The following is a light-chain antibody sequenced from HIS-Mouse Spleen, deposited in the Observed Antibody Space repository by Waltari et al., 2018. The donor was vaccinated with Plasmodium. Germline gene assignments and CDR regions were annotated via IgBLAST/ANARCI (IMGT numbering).Light chain of an antibody. V-gene: IGKV1-33*01. CDR3: QQYDNRPYT. Sequence: EIRMTPFPSPLACSVGDKVPITCQASQDISNYLNWYQQKPGKAPKLLIYDASNLETGVPARFSGSGSGTDFTFTISSLQPEDIATYYCQQYDNRPYTFGQGTKVEIK. CDR2: DAS. J-gene: IGKJ2*01. CDR1: QDISNY.